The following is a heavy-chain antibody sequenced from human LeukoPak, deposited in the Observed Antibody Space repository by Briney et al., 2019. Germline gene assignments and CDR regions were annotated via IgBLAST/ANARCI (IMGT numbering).Heavy chain of an antibody. CDR1: GFTFSTYW. CDR3: GRAKNSWSDSVPDC. CDR2: INIDGSST. Sequence: GGSLRLSCAASGFTFSTYWLHWVRQAPGKGLVWVSRINIDGSSTYYADSVKGRFTISRDNAKNTLFLQMNSLRAEDTAVYYCGRAKNSWSDSVPDCWGQGTLVTVSS. V-gene: IGHV3-74*01. J-gene: IGHJ4*02. D-gene: IGHD3-22*01.